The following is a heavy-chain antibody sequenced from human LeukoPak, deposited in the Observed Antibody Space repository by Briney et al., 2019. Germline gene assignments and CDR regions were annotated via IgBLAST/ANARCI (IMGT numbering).Heavy chain of an antibody. D-gene: IGHD4-23*01. CDR1: GFTFTSSA. CDR3: AAEGRPTVVTFRKGAVDL. J-gene: IGHJ3*01. Sequence: SVKVSCKASGFTFTSSAVQWVRQARGQRLEWIGLIVVGSGNTNYAQKFQERVTITRDMSTSTVYMELSSLRSEDTAVYYCAAEGRPTVVTFRKGAVDLWGQGTMVTVSS. V-gene: IGHV1-58*01. CDR2: IVVGSGNT.